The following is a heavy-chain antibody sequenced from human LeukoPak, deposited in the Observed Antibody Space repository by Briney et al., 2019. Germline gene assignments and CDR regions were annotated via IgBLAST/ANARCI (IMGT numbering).Heavy chain of an antibody. CDR3: ARGGWDTQSSGGVFDY. D-gene: IGHD3-22*01. CDR2: INPNSGGT. Sequence: ASVKVSCKASGYTFTGYYMHWVRQAPGQGLEWMGWINPNSGGTNYAQKFQGRVTMTRDTSISTAYMELSRLRSDDTAVYYCARGGWDTQSSGGVFDYWGQGTLVTVSS. J-gene: IGHJ4*02. V-gene: IGHV1-2*02. CDR1: GYTFTGYY.